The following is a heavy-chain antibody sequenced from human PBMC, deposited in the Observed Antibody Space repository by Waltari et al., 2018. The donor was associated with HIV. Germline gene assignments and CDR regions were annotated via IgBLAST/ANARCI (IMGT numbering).Heavy chain of an antibody. V-gene: IGHV3-23*01. D-gene: IGHD3-22*01. J-gene: IGHJ3*01. CDR1: GLTFRTSA. Sequence: EVHVLESGGGSVQPGGSLRLSCAASGLTFRTSAMTWVRQAPGKGLEWVSTISGIAGSIYYVDSVKGRFTISRDNFKYTLFLQMNSLRVEDTAIYYCAKDWENDSNGYSYLGAFDLWGPGTSVVVSS. CDR3: AKDWENDSNGYSYLGAFDL. CDR2: ISGIAGSI.